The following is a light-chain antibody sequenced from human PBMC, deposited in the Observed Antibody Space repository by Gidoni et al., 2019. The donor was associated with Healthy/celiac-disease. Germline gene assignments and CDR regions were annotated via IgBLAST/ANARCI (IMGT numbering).Light chain of an antibody. CDR3: CSYAGSSTYVV. V-gene: IGLV2-23*01. J-gene: IGLJ2*01. CDR1: SSDAGSYNL. Sequence: GTSSDAGSYNLVSWYQQHPGKAPKLMIYEGSKRPSGVSNRFSGSKSGNTASLTISGLQAEDEADYYCCSYAGSSTYVVFGGGTKLTVL. CDR2: EGS.